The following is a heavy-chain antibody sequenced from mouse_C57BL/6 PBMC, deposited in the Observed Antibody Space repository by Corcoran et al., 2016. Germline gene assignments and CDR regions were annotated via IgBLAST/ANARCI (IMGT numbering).Heavy chain of an antibody. J-gene: IGHJ4*01. CDR3: ADSNYHYYAMDY. D-gene: IGHD2-5*01. CDR2: IFPGSGST. V-gene: IGHV1-75*01. CDR1: GYTFTDYD. Sequence: QVQLQQSGPELVKPGASVKISCNASGYTFTDYDINWVKQRPGQGLEWIGWIFPGSGSTYYNEKFKGNATLTVDKSSSTAYMLLSSLTSEDSAVYFCADSNYHYYAMDYWGQGTSVTVSS.